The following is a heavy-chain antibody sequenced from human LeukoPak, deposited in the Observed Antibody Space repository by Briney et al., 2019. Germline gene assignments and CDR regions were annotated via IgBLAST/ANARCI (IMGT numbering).Heavy chain of an antibody. J-gene: IGHJ4*02. CDR1: GFTFSSYE. V-gene: IGHV3-48*03. D-gene: IGHD2-2*01. Sequence: GGSLRLSCAASGFTFSSYEMNWVRQAPGKGLEWVSYISSSGSTIYYADSVKGRFTISRDNAKNSLYLQMNSLRAEDTAVYYCARDRGRCYDQVGYFDYWGQGTLVTVSS. CDR3: ARDRGRCYDQVGYFDY. CDR2: ISSSGSTI.